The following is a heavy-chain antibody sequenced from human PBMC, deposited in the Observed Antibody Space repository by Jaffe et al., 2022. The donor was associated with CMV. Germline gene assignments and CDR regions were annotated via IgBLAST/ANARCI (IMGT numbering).Heavy chain of an antibody. D-gene: IGHD3-9*01. CDR3: ARLLTPPFYGMDV. V-gene: IGHV4-39*01. CDR2: IYYSGST. J-gene: IGHJ6*02. CDR1: GGSISSSSYY. Sequence: QLQLQESGPGLVKPSETLSLTCTVSGGSISSSSYYWGWIRQPPGKGLEWIGSIYYSGSTYYNPSLKSRVTISVDTSKNQFSLKLSSVTAADTAVYYCARLLTPPFYGMDVWGQGTTVTVSS.